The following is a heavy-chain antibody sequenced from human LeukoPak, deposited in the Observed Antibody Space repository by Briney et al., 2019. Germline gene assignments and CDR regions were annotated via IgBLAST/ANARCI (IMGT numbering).Heavy chain of an antibody. D-gene: IGHD1-26*01. CDR3: ARGSYYRDYYGMDV. CDR1: GFTFSSYS. CDR2: ISSSSSSI. Sequence: PGGSLRLSCAASGFTFSSYSMNWVRQAPGKGLEWVSYISSSSSSIYYVDSVKGRFTISRDNAKNSLYLQMNSLRAEDTAVYYCARGSYYRDYYGMDVWGQGTTVTVSS. J-gene: IGHJ6*02. V-gene: IGHV3-48*01.